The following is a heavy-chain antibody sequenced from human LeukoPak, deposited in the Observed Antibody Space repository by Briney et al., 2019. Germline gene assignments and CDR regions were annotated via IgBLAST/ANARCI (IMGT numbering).Heavy chain of an antibody. CDR2: IFPGDSDT. CDR3: ARHRDCTNGICYKIDY. V-gene: IGHV5-51*01. J-gene: IGHJ4*02. Sequence: GGSLRLSCAASGFTFNSYAMSWVRQMPGKGLEWMGIIFPGDSDTRYSPSFQGQVTISADKSITTAYLQWSSLKASDTAMYYCARHRDCTNGICYKIDYWGQGTLVTVSS. D-gene: IGHD2-8*01. CDR1: GFTFNSYA.